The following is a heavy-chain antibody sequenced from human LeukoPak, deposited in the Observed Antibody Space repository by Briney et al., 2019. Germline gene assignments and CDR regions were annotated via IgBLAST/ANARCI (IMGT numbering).Heavy chain of an antibody. CDR1: GFTFSSYA. CDR3: AEQRDSNAYSVFDY. Sequence: PGGSLRLSCAASGFTFSSYAMSWVRQAPGKGLEWVSGISGSGDSTHYADSVKGRFTISRDNSKNTLYLQMNNLRDEDTALYYCAEQRDSNAYSVFDYWGQGTLVTASS. CDR2: ISGSGDST. J-gene: IGHJ4*02. V-gene: IGHV3-23*01. D-gene: IGHD3-22*01.